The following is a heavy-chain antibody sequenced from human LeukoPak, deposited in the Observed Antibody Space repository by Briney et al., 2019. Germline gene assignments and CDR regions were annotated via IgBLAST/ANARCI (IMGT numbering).Heavy chain of an antibody. J-gene: IGHJ4*02. CDR2: INPNSGGT. CDR1: GYTFTGYY. V-gene: IGHV1-2*06. CDR3: ARDEFMAAVDY. D-gene: IGHD6-13*01. Sequence: ASVRVSCKASGYTFTGYYMHWVRQAPGQGLEWMGRINPNSGGTNYAQKFQGRVTMTRDTSISTAYMELSRLRSDDTAVYYRARDEFMAAVDYWGQGTLVTVSS.